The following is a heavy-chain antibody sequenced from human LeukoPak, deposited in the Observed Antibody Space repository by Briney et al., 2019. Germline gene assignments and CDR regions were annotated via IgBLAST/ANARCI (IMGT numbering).Heavy chain of an antibody. CDR3: ARHGAASLYSYGLDV. V-gene: IGHV3-48*02. D-gene: IGHD6-25*01. CDR1: GFTFSSYS. Sequence: PGGSLRLSCAASGFTFSSYSINWVRQAPGKALEWVSYISSSSRTIYYADSVKGRFTTSRDNAKNSLFLQMNSLRDEDTAVYYCARHGAASLYSYGLDVWGQGTTVTVSS. J-gene: IGHJ6*02. CDR2: ISSSSRTI.